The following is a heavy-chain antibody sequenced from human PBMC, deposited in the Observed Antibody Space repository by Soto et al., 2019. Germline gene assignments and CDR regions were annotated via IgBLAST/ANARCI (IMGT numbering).Heavy chain of an antibody. J-gene: IGHJ4*02. V-gene: IGHV1-18*01. CDR3: ARVLWLKARHEIDY. Sequence: GASVKGSFKASGYTFTSYGISWVRQAPGQGLKWMGCISAYNGNTNYAQKLQGRVTMTTDTSKSKAYXELXSLRSDXXAVYYCARVLWLKARHEIDYWGQGTLVTVSS. CDR2: ISAYNGNT. D-gene: IGHD2-21*01. CDR1: GYTFTSYG.